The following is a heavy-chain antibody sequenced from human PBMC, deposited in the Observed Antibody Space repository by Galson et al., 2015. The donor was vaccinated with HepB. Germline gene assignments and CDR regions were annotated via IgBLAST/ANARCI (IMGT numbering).Heavy chain of an antibody. CDR2: ISSSSSTI. CDR3: AIDLGNDYGEYYYYYMDV. V-gene: IGHV3-48*01. D-gene: IGHD4-17*01. J-gene: IGHJ6*03. Sequence: SLRLSCAASGFTFSSYSMNWVRQAPGKGLEWVSYISSSSSTIYYADSVKGRFTISSDNAKNTLYLQMNSLRAEDTAVDYCAIDLGNDYGEYYYYYMDVWGKGTTVTVSS. CDR1: GFTFSSYS.